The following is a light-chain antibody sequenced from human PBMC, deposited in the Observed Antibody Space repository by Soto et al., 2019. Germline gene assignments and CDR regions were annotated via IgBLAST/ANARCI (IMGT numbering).Light chain of an antibody. CDR3: QQYSTYSWT. CDR1: QSVSSW. Sequence: DIQMTQSPSTLSASVGDRVTMTCRASQSVSSWLAWYQQKPGKAPNLLIYKASNLKSGVPSRFSGSGSGTEFTLTISSLQPDDFATYYCQQYSTYSWTFGQGTKVEIK. CDR2: KAS. V-gene: IGKV1-5*03. J-gene: IGKJ1*01.